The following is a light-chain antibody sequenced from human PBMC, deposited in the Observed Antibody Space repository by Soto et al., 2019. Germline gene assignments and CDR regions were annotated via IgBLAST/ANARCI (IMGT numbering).Light chain of an antibody. J-gene: IGKJ2*01. CDR2: ETS. CDR3: QVRTDWRPFKYT. V-gene: IGKV3-11*01. Sequence: EIVLTQSPATLSLSAGERVTLSCRASQSVDTMVAWYQQQVGRTPRLLIYETSNRVTGVPARFSGSGSGTAFTLTISRLEPEDFAIYFCQVRTDWRPFKYTFGQGTKLEVK. CDR1: QSVDTM.